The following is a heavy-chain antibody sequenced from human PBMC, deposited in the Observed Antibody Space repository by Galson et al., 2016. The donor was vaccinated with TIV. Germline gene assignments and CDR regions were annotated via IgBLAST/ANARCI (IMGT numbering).Heavy chain of an antibody. CDR1: GYTFTNYG. J-gene: IGHJ4*02. V-gene: IGHV1-18*01. CDR3: ARDVRGTWTNMDQ. Sequence: SVKVSCKASGYTFTNYGISWVRQAPGQGLEWMGWIGTYNGDRRYAQKFQDRVTMTTDTSTSTAYLEVRSLRSDDTDVYYCARDVRGTWTNMDQWGQGTLVTVSS. CDR2: IGTYNGDR. D-gene: IGHD1/OR15-1a*01.